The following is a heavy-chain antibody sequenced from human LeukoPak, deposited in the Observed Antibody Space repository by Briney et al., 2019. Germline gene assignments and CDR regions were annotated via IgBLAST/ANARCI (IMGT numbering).Heavy chain of an antibody. CDR1: GYTFTGYY. D-gene: IGHD2-2*01. CDR2: INPNSGGT. V-gene: IGHV1-2*06. Sequence: ASVKVSCKASGYTFTGYYMHWVRQAPGQGLEWMGRINPNSGGTNYAQKFQGRVTMTRDTSISTAYVELSRLRSDDTAVYYCARDRYCSSTSCPIWRAFDYWGQGTLVTVSS. J-gene: IGHJ4*02. CDR3: ARDRYCSSTSCPIWRAFDY.